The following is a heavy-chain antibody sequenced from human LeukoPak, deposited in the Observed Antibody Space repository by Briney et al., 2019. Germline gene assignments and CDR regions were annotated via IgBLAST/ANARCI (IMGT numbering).Heavy chain of an antibody. V-gene: IGHV4-59*01. CDR2: IYYSGST. CDR3: ARSRGYYDSSGYYRYYFDY. Sequence: GSLRLSCAASGFTFSSYAMSWIRQPPGKGLEWIGYIYYSGSTNYNPSLKSRVTISVDTSKNQFSLKLSSVTAADTAVYYCARSRGYYDSSGYYRYYFDYWGQGTLVTVSS. D-gene: IGHD3-22*01. CDR1: GFTFSSYA. J-gene: IGHJ4*02.